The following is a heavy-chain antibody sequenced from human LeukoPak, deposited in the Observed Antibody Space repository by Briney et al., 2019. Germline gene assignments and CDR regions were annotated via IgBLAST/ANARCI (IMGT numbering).Heavy chain of an antibody. Sequence: PGGSLRLSCAASGFTFRDYTMNWVRQSPGKGLEWVSYISSSGSTIYYADSVKGRFTISRDNAKNSLYLQMNSLRAEDTAVYYCARDSNYYGSGSYLDPLDYWGQGTLVTVSS. D-gene: IGHD3-10*01. V-gene: IGHV3-11*01. CDR3: ARDSNYYGSGSYLDPLDY. J-gene: IGHJ4*02. CDR2: ISSSGSTI. CDR1: GFTFRDYT.